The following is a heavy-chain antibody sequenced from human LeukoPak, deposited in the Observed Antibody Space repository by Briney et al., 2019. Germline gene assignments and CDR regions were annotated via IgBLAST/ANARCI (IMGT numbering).Heavy chain of an antibody. V-gene: IGHV4-34*01. J-gene: IGHJ6*02. Sequence: PSETLSRTCAVYGGSLSGYYWTWIRQPPGKGLEWIGEINHSGSTNYNPSLKSRVTISVDTSKSQFSLKLSSVTAADTAVYYCARHEVLGNCSGGSCRIYYYYGMDVWGQGTTVTVSS. CDR2: INHSGST. CDR3: ARHEVLGNCSGGSCRIYYYYGMDV. D-gene: IGHD2-15*01. CDR1: GGSLSGYY.